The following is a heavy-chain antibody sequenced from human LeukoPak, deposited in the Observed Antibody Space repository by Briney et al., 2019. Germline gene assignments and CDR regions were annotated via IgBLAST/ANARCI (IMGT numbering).Heavy chain of an antibody. CDR3: AREGRGGSSYGDYYYYGIDV. CDR2: IHYSGST. J-gene: IGHJ6*02. D-gene: IGHD3-10*01. Sequence: PSETLSLTCTVSGGSISSFYWNWIRQSPGKGLEWIGYIHYSGSTNYNPSLKSRVTLSLDAFNNEVSLKLSSVTAADTAVYYCAREGRGGSSYGDYYYYGIDVWGQGTTVSVSS. V-gene: IGHV4-59*01. CDR1: GGSISSFY.